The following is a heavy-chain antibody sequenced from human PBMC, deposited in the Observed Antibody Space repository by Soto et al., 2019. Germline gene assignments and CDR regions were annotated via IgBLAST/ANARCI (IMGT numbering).Heavy chain of an antibody. CDR3: ARGRIGGSCFDY. Sequence: SETLSLTCTVSGGSISSYYWSWIRQPPGKGLEWIGYIYYSGSTNYNPSLKSRVTISVDTSKNQFSLKLSSVTAADTAVYYCARGRIGGSCFDYWGQGTLVTVSS. CDR1: GGSISSYY. CDR2: IYYSGST. D-gene: IGHD2-15*01. J-gene: IGHJ4*02. V-gene: IGHV4-59*01.